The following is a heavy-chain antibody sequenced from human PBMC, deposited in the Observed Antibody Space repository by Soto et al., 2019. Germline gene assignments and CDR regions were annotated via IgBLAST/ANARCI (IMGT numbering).Heavy chain of an antibody. V-gene: IGHV4-34*01. Sequence: PSETLSLTCAVYGGSFSGYYWSWIRQPPGKGLEWIGEINHSGSTNYNPSLKSRVTISVDTSKNQFSLKLSSVTAADTAVYYCARGGKVLRFLEWGRMDVWGQGTTVTVSS. D-gene: IGHD3-3*01. CDR3: ARGGKVLRFLEWGRMDV. CDR2: INHSGST. J-gene: IGHJ6*02. CDR1: GGSFSGYY.